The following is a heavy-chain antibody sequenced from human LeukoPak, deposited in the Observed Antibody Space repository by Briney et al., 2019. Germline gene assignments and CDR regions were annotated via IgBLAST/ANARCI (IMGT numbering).Heavy chain of an antibody. CDR3: ARDWEWAVEFNNWFDP. CDR2: INPNSGGT. CDR1: GYTFTGYY. J-gene: IGHJ5*02. V-gene: IGHV1-2*02. D-gene: IGHD3-3*01. Sequence: ASVKVSCKASGYTFTGYYMHWVRQAPGQGLEWVGWINPNSGGTNYAQKFQGRVTMTRDTSISTAYMELSRLRSDDTAVYYCARDWEWAVEFNNWFDPWAQGTLVSVSS.